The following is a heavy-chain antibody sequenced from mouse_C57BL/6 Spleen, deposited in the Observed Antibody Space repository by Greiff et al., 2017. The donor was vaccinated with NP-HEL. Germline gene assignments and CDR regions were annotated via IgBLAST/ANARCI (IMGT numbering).Heavy chain of an antibody. CDR3: ARSRNWDVWFAY. D-gene: IGHD4-1*01. Sequence: EVQLQQSGPELVKPGASVKMSCKASGYTFTDYNMHWVKQSHGKSLEWIGYINPNNGGTSYNQKFKGKATLTVNKSSSTAYMELRSLTSEDSAVYYCARSRNWDVWFAYWGQRTLVTVSA. CDR2: INPNNGGT. J-gene: IGHJ3*01. CDR1: GYTFTDYN. V-gene: IGHV1-22*01.